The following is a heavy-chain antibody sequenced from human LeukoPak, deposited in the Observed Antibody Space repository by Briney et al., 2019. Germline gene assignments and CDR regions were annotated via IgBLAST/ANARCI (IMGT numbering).Heavy chain of an antibody. J-gene: IGHJ6*03. CDR3: ARDRGSSSWYYYYYMDV. D-gene: IGHD6-13*01. V-gene: IGHV4-4*07. Sequence: SETLSLTCTVSGGSISSYYWSWIRQPAGKGLEWIGRIYTSGSTNYNPSLKSRVTMSVDTSTNQFSLKLSSVTAADTAVYYCARDRGSSSWYYYYYMDVWGKGTTVTVSS. CDR2: IYTSGST. CDR1: GGSISSYY.